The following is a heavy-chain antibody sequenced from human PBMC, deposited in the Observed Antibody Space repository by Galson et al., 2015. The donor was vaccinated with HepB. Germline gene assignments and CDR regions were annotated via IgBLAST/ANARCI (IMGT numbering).Heavy chain of an antibody. CDR1: GFTFDDYN. CDR3: AKDMKAVAGTIGIDY. V-gene: IGHV3-43*01. J-gene: IGHJ4*02. CDR2: ISWDGGST. D-gene: IGHD6-19*01. Sequence: SLRLSCAASGFTFDDYNMHWVRQAPGKGLEWVSLISWDGGSTYYADSVKGRLTISRDNSKNSLHLQMNSLRTEDTALYYCAKDMKAVAGTIGIDYWGQGTLVTVSS.